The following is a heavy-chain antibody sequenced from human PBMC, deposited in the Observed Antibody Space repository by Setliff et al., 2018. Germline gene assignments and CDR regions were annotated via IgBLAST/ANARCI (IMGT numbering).Heavy chain of an antibody. V-gene: IGHV1-3*01. CDR2: IHAGSSNT. CDR3: ARMSTSGPHYDY. CDR1: GYSFSSNA. Sequence: GASVKVSCKGSGYSFSSNAFHWVRQAPGQTLEWMGWIHAGSSNTLYSQRFQDRITISRDTSATTVHMELSSLRSDDTAVYYCARMSTSGPHYDYWGQGTLVTVSS. D-gene: IGHD2-8*02. J-gene: IGHJ4*02.